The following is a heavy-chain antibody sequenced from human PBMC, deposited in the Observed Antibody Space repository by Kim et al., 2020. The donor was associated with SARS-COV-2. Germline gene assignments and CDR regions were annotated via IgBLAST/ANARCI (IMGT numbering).Heavy chain of an antibody. CDR2: IGVSGDST. J-gene: IGHJ4*02. Sequence: GGSLRLSCAASGITFSTFAMSWVRQAPGKGLEWVSTIGVSGDSTYYADSVKGRFTISRDNSKNTLYLQLDSLRAEDSAVYYCAKVRSNWYYFDYWGQGTL. D-gene: IGHD6-13*01. CDR3: AKVRSNWYYFDY. V-gene: IGHV3-23*01. CDR1: GITFSTFA.